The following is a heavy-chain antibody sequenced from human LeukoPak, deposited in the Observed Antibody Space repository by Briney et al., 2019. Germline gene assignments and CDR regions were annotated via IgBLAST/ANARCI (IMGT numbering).Heavy chain of an antibody. CDR3: ATSSSWYSPFDY. D-gene: IGHD6-13*01. V-gene: IGHV3-48*03. J-gene: IGHJ4*02. Sequence: PGGSLRLSCAASGFTFSSYEMNWVRQAPGKGLEWVSYISSSGSTIYYADSVKGRFTISRDNAKNSLYLQMNSLRAEDTAVYYCATSSSWYSPFDYWGRGTLVTVSS. CDR2: ISSSGSTI. CDR1: GFTFSSYE.